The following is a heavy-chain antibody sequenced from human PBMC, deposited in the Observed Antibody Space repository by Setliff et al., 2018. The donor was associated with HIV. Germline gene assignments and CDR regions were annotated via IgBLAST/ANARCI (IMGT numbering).Heavy chain of an antibody. CDR2: MNPNSANT. D-gene: IGHD5-18*01. Sequence: ASVKVSCKASGYTFTRYDINWVRQATGQGPEWMGWMNPNSANTGYAQKFQGRVTMTRNTSISTAYMELSSLRSDDTAVYYCARGGPGSSFGYDWFDPWGQGTPVTVSS. CDR1: GYTFTRYD. V-gene: IGHV1-8*01. CDR3: ARGGPGSSFGYDWFDP. J-gene: IGHJ5*02.